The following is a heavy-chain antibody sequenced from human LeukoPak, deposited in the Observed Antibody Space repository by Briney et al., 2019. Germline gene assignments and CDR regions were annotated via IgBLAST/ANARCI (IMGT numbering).Heavy chain of an antibody. D-gene: IGHD2-15*01. CDR1: GFTFGSYG. V-gene: IGHV3-30*18. J-gene: IGHJ5*02. CDR3: AKDPRVAALSPPYNWFDP. Sequence: QPGRSLRLSCAASGFTFGSYGMHWVRQAPGKGLEWVAVISYDGSNKYYADSVKGRFTISRDNSKNTLYLQMNSLRAEDTAVYYCAKDPRVAALSPPYNWFDPWGQGTLVTVSS. CDR2: ISYDGSNK.